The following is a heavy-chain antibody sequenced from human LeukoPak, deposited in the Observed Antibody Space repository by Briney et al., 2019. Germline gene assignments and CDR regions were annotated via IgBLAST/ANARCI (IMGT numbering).Heavy chain of an antibody. CDR2: IWYDGSNK. CDR1: GFTFSSYG. V-gene: IGHV3-33*01. J-gene: IGHJ6*02. Sequence: TLSLSCAASGFTFSSYGLHWVRQAPGTGLEWVAVIWYDGSNKYYADSVKVRFTISRDNSKNTLYLQMNSLRAEDTAVYYCARDLLLEWLLFDYYYYGMDVWGQGTTVTVSS. CDR3: ARDLLLEWLLFDYYYYGMDV. D-gene: IGHD3-3*01.